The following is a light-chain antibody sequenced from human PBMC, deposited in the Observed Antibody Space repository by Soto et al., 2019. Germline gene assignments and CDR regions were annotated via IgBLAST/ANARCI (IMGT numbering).Light chain of an antibody. CDR2: GAS. V-gene: IGKV3-20*01. CDR1: QSVSSSY. J-gene: IGKJ3*01. Sequence: EIVLTQSPGTLSLSPGERATLSCRASQSVSSSYLAWYQQKPGQAPRLLIYGASSRTTGIPDRFSGSRSETAFTLSISTLEPEAFSVYYCEQYGSSPFFTFDPGTKVDIK. CDR3: EQYGSSPFFT.